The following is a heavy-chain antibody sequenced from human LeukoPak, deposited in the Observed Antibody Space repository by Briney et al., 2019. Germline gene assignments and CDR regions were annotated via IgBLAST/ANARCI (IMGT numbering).Heavy chain of an antibody. CDR2: IHYSAGT. Sequence: SETLSLTCSVSGGSISSYYWSWIRQPPGKGLEWIGYIHYSAGTKYNPSLKSRVTISVDTSKNQFSLKLTSVAAADTAVYYCARSSDTSGYYHYFDYWGQGTLVFVSS. CDR1: GGSISSYY. J-gene: IGHJ4*02. CDR3: ARSSDTSGYYHYFDY. D-gene: IGHD3-22*01. V-gene: IGHV4-59*08.